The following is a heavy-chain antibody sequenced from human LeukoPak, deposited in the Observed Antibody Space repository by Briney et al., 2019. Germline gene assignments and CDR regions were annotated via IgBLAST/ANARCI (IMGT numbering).Heavy chain of an antibody. CDR1: GGSFSGYY. D-gene: IGHD3-10*01. CDR3: ARGRSWITMARASYHYHGMDV. Sequence: SETLSLTCAVYGGSFSGYYLSWIGQPLGKGLEWIGEINHSGSTTYNPSLKSRVTTSVETSKNHFCLRLSSVTAADTAVYYCARGRSWITMARASYHYHGMDVWGKGSTVTVSS. CDR2: INHSGST. V-gene: IGHV4-34*01. J-gene: IGHJ6*04.